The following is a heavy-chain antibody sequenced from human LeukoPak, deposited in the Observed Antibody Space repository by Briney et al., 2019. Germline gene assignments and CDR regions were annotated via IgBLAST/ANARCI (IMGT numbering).Heavy chain of an antibody. CDR1: GYSFTSYC. CDR3: ARRVRYYGMDV. D-gene: IGHD1-1*01. CDR2: IYPGDSDT. V-gene: IGHV5-51*01. Sequence: GESLKISCMGSGYSFTSYCIGWVRQMPGKGLEWMGIIYPGDSDTRYSSCFQGQVTISAAKSISTAYLQWSSLKASDTAMYSCARRVRYYGMDVWGQGTTVTVSS. J-gene: IGHJ6*02.